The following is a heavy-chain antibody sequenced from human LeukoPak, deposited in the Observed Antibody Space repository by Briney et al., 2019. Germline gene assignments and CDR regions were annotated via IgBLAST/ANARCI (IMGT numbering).Heavy chain of an antibody. D-gene: IGHD6-19*01. CDR3: ATSGYSSGWLSYYYMDV. Sequence: SETLSLTCTVSGGSISSCYWSWIRQFPGKGLEWIGEINHSGSTNYNPSLKSRVTISVDTSKNQFSLKLSSVTAADTAVYYCATSGYSSGWLSYYYMDVWGKGTTVTVSS. CDR1: GGSISSCY. CDR2: INHSGST. V-gene: IGHV4-34*01. J-gene: IGHJ6*03.